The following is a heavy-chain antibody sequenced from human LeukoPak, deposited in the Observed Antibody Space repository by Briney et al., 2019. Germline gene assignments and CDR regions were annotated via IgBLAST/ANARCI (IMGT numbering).Heavy chain of an antibody. CDR3: ARRIVGDHLGDY. CDR1: GYSFSNYG. D-gene: IGHD1-26*01. CDR2: ISAKNGNT. Sequence: GASVKVSCKASGYSFSNYGMSWVRQAPGQGLEWMGWISAKNGNTDYAQKLQGRITMTADTSTSTAYMELRGLRSDDTAVYFCARRIVGDHLGDYWGQGTLVTVSS. V-gene: IGHV1-18*01. J-gene: IGHJ4*02.